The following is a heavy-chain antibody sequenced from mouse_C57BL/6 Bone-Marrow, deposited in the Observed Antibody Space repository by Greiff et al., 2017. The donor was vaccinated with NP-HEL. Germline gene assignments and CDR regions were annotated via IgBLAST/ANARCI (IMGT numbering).Heavy chain of an antibody. V-gene: IGHV5-6*01. J-gene: IGHJ1*03. Sequence: EVQLQESGGDLVKPGGSLKLSCAASGFTFSSYGMSWVRQTPDKRLEWVATISSGGSYTYYPDSVKGRFTISRDNAKNTLYLQMSSLKSEDTAMYYCARQARDYGSSSHWYFDVWGTGTTVTVSS. CDR3: ARQARDYGSSSHWYFDV. CDR2: ISSGGSYT. D-gene: IGHD1-1*01. CDR1: GFTFSSYG.